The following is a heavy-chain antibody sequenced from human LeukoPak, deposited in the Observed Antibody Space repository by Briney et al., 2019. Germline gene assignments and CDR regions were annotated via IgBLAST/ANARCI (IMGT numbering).Heavy chain of an antibody. CDR2: IYYSGST. CDR1: GGSISSSSYY. J-gene: IGHJ4*02. V-gene: IGHV4-39*07. CDR3: ARVRDYVWGSYPFDY. D-gene: IGHD3-16*02. Sequence: SETLSLTCTVSGGSISSSSYYWGWIRQPPGKGLEWVGRIYYSGSTYYNPSLKSRVTISVDTSKNQFSLKLSSVTAADTAAYYCARVRDYVWGSYPFDYWGQGTLVTVSS.